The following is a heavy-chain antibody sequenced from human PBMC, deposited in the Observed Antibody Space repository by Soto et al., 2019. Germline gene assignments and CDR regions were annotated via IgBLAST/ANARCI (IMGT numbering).Heavy chain of an antibody. CDR1: GFTFSSYG. CDR3: AKFLVPAALFYYGLDV. D-gene: IGHD2-2*01. CDR2: ISYSGATT. J-gene: IGHJ6*02. V-gene: IGHV3-23*01. Sequence: GGSLRLSCAASGFTFSSYGMSWVRQAPGKGLEWVSAISYSGATTYFADSVKGRFTISRDNSKNTLSLQMNSLRAEDTAVYYCAKFLVPAALFYYGLDVWGQGTTVTVSS.